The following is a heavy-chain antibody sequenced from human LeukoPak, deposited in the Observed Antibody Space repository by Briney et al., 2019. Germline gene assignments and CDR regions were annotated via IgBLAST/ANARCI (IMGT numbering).Heavy chain of an antibody. CDR3: EIGIAVAAFDY. CDR2: IKSKTDGGTT. CDR1: GFTFSNAW. Sequence: GGSLRLSCAASGFTFSNAWMSWVRQAPGNGLEWLGRIKSKTDGGTTDYAAPVKGRFTISRDNSKNTLYLQMSSLRAEDTAVYYCEIGIAVAAFDYWGQGTLVTVSS. D-gene: IGHD6-19*01. J-gene: IGHJ4*02. V-gene: IGHV3-15*05.